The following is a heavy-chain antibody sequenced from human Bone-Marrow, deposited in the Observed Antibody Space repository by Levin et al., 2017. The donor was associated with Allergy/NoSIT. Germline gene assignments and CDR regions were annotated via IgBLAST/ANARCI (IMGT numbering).Heavy chain of an antibody. J-gene: IGHJ1*01. D-gene: IGHD3-3*01. CDR2: IYPGDSDT. CDR3: ARVYDASSVEH. CDR1: GYSFTSYW. V-gene: IGHV5-51*01. Sequence: PGGSLRLSCKGSGYSFTSYWIGWVRQMPGKGLEWMGIIYPGDSDTRYSPSFQGQVTISADKSISTAYLQWSSLKASDTAMYYCARVYDASSVEHWGQGTLVTVSS.